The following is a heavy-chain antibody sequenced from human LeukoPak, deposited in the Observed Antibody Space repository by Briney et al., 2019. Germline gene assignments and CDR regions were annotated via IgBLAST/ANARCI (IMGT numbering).Heavy chain of an antibody. J-gene: IGHJ6*03. D-gene: IGHD6-19*01. CDR2: IYTSGST. Sequence: PSETLSLTCTVSGGSISSYYWSWIRQPAGKGLEWIGRIYTSGSTNYNPSLKSRVTMSVDTSKNQFSLKLSSVTAADTAVYYCASGPGAVAGPLYYYYMDVWGKGTTVTISS. CDR3: ASGPGAVAGPLYYYYMDV. V-gene: IGHV4-4*07. CDR1: GGSISSYY.